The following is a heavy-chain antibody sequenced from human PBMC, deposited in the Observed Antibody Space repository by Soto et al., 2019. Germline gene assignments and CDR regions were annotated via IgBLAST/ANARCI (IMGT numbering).Heavy chain of an antibody. CDR2: INPSGGST. CDR1: GYTFTSYY. Sequence: GASVKVSCKASGYTFTSYYMHWVRQAPGQGLEWMGIINPSGGSTSYAQKFQGRVTMTRDTSTSTVYMELSSLRSEDTAVYYCARDNYDSSGYYPGWFDPWGHGTLVTVSS. D-gene: IGHD3-22*01. J-gene: IGHJ5*02. V-gene: IGHV1-46*01. CDR3: ARDNYDSSGYYPGWFDP.